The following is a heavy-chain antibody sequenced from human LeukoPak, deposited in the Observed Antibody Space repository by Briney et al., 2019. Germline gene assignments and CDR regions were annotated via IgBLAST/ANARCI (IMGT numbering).Heavy chain of an antibody. V-gene: IGHV4-4*07. CDR1: GGSISIYY. CDR2: ISTSGST. J-gene: IGHJ4*02. Sequence: ETLSLTCTVSGGSISIYYWSWIRQPAGTGLEWIGRISTSGSTDYNPSLKSRVTMSVDTSKNQFSLKLSSVTAADTAVYYCARGKYYYDSSGYYYFDYWGQGTLVTVSS. D-gene: IGHD3-22*01. CDR3: ARGKYYYDSSGYYYFDY.